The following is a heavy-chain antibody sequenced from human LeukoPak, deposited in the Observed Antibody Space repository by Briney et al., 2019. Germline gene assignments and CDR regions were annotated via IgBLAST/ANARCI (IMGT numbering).Heavy chain of an antibody. V-gene: IGHV1-69*01. CDR3: ASSGIVVVPAARGSAFDI. J-gene: IGHJ3*02. CDR1: GGTFSSYA. D-gene: IGHD2-2*01. Sequence: SVKVSCKASGGTFSSYAISWVRQAPGQGLEWMGGIIPIFGTANYAQKFQGGVTITADESTSTAYMELSSLRSEDTAVYYCASSGIVVVPAARGSAFDIWGQGTMVTVSS. CDR2: IIPIFGTA.